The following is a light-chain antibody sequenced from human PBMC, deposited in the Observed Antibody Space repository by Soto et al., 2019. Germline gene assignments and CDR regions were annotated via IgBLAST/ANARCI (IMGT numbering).Light chain of an antibody. CDR2: DVS. V-gene: IGLV2-11*01. CDR3: CSYAGSYTYV. Sequence: QSALTQPPSVSGSPGQSVTISCTGTSSDVGGYNYVSWYQQHPGKAPKLMIYDVSKRPSGVPDRFSGSKSGNTASLTISGLQAEDEADYYCCSYAGSYTYVFGIGTKVTVL. CDR1: SSDVGGYNY. J-gene: IGLJ1*01.